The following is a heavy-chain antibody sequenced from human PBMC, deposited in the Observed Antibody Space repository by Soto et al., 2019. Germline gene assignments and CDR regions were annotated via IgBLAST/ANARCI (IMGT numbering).Heavy chain of an antibody. J-gene: IGHJ5*02. D-gene: IGHD3-10*01. V-gene: IGHV3-30*18. CDR2: ISYDGSNK. Sequence: QVQLVESGGGVVQPGRSLRLSCAASGFTFSSYGMHWVRQAPGKGLEWVAVISYDGSNKYYADSVKGRFTISRDNSKNTLYLQMNSLRAEDTAVYYCAKELAELLWFGELGRFDPWGQGTLVTVSS. CDR3: AKELAELLWFGELGRFDP. CDR1: GFTFSSYG.